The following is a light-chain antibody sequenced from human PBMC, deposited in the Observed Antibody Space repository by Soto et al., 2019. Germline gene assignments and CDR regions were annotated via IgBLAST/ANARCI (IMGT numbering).Light chain of an antibody. Sequence: QSVLTQPPSASGTPGQRVTISCSGSSSNIGSNSVNWYRQLPATAPKLLLYRNNQRPSGVPDRFSGSKSGTSASLVISGLQSEDEADYYCAAWDDSLNVHVFGTGTKVTVL. CDR3: AAWDDSLNVHV. CDR2: RNN. J-gene: IGLJ1*01. V-gene: IGLV1-44*01. CDR1: SSNIGSNS.